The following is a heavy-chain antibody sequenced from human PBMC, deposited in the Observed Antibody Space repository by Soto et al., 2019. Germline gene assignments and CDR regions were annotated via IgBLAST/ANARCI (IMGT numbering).Heavy chain of an antibody. V-gene: IGHV3-23*01. CDR3: VKNRRSSTWFDFDY. CDR1: GFTFSSYA. Sequence: GGSLRLSCAASGFTFSSYAMTWVRQAPGKGLEWVSVISGSGGSTYYADSVKGRFTISKDNSKSTLFLQMNSLRAEDTAVYYCVKNRRSSTWFDFDYWGQGTLGTVSS. J-gene: IGHJ4*02. D-gene: IGHD6-13*01. CDR2: ISGSGGST.